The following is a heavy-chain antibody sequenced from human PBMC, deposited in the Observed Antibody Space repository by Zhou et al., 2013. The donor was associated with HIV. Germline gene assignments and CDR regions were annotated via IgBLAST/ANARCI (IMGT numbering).Heavy chain of an antibody. CDR3: ARAALGSXVADPYYYYYYMDS. CDR1: GFTFSDYY. J-gene: IGHJ6*03. CDR2: ISSSGGTI. Sequence: VQLVESGGGLVKPGGSLRLSCAASGFTFSDYYMSWIRQAPGKGLEWVSYISSSGGTIYYADSVKGRFTISRDNAKNSLYLQMNSLRAEDTAVYYCARAALGSXVADPYYYYYYMDSGAKGPRSPSP. D-gene: IGHD6-19*01. V-gene: IGHV3-11*04.